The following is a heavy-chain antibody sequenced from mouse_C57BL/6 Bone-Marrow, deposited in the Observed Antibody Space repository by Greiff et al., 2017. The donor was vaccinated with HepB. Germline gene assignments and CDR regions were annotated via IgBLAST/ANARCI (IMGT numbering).Heavy chain of an antibody. J-gene: IGHJ4*01. Sequence: EVKLVESGGGLVQPGGSLKLSCAASGFTFSDYYMYWVRQTPEKRLEWVAYISNGGGSTYYPDTVKGRFTISRDNAKNTLYLQMSRLKSEDTAMYYCARWGTPQSNYNAMDYWGQGTSVTVSS. CDR1: GFTFSDYY. V-gene: IGHV5-12*01. CDR2: ISNGGGST. CDR3: ARWGTPQSNYNAMDY. D-gene: IGHD2-5*01.